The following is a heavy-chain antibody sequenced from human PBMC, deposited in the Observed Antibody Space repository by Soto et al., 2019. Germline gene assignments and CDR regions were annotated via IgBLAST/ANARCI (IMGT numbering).Heavy chain of an antibody. CDR1: GGSVSSGSYY. J-gene: IGHJ4*02. V-gene: IGHV4-61*01. CDR3: ARAGDTSGYYYFDY. CDR2: INYSGST. Sequence: QVQLQESGPGLVKPSETLSLTCTVSGGSVSSGSYYWTWMRQPPGKGLEWIGYINYSGSTSYNPSLQVRVAISVDTSKKQFSLKVSSVTAADTAVYYCARAGDTSGYYYFDYWGQGTLVTVSS. D-gene: IGHD3-22*01.